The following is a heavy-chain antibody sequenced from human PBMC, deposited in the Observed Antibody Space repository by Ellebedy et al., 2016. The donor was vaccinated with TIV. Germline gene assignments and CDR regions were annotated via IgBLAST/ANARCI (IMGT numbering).Heavy chain of an antibody. CDR2: IGAGTNGPTYV. J-gene: IGHJ4*02. Sequence: PGGSLRLSCAASGFPFSFYSMNWVRQAPGEGLQWVASIGAGTNGPTYVHYADSVRGRFTISRDNANNSLYLEMNNLRAEDAGLYFCARDFFDGSGLMGYWGQGTRITVSS. CDR3: ARDFFDGSGLMGY. D-gene: IGHD6-25*01. CDR1: GFPFSFYS. V-gene: IGHV3-21*01.